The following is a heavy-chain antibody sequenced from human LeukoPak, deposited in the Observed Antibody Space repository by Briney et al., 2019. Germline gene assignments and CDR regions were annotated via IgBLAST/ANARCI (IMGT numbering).Heavy chain of an antibody. CDR1: GFTFGDNA. CDR3: TRDFTIFVY. CDR2: IRSKAFGGST. D-gene: IGHD3-3*01. Sequence: GGSLRLSCIASGFTFGDNAMSWVRQAPGKGLEWVGFIRSKAFGGSTEFAASVKGRFTISRDDSKSIAYLQMNSLKTEDTAVYYCTRDFTIFVYWGQGTLVTVSS. V-gene: IGHV3-49*04. J-gene: IGHJ4*02.